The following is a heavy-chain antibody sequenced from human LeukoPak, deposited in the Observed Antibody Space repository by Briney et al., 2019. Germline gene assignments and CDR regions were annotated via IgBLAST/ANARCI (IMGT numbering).Heavy chain of an antibody. CDR3: ARDGSGVVGATFRFVASIYFDS. CDR1: GDSISSGDYY. Sequence: SETLSLTCTVSGDSISSGDYYWTWIRQPAGKGLEWIGHIYTGGSTNYNFSLKSRVTISVDTSKNQFSLRLSSVTAADTAVYYCARDGSGVVGATFRFVASIYFDSWGQGTLVTVSS. D-gene: IGHD1-26*01. J-gene: IGHJ4*02. V-gene: IGHV4-61*09. CDR2: IYTGGST.